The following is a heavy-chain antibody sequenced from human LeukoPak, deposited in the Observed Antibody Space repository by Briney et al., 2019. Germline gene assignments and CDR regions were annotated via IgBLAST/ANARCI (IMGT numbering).Heavy chain of an antibody. V-gene: IGHV4-30-4*01. D-gene: IGHD5-18*01. CDR3: ARDPRRGYSYGHDAFDI. CDR2: IYYSGST. CDR1: GGSISSGDYC. J-gene: IGHJ3*02. Sequence: SETLSLTCTVSGGSISSGDYCWSWLRQPPGKGLEWIVYIYYSGSTYYNPSLKSRVTISVDTSKNQFSLKLSSVTAADTAVYYCARDPRRGYSYGHDAFDIWGQGTMVTVSS.